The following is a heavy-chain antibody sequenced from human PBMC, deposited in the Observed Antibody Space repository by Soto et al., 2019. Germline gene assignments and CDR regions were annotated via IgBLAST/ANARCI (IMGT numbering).Heavy chain of an antibody. Sequence: SETLSLTCAVYGGSFSGYYWSWIRQPPGKGLEWIGEINHSGSTNYNPSLKSRVTISVDTSKNPFSLNLSSVTAADTAVYYCARRDRGMITFGGVIVAGLGYWGQGTLVTVSS. J-gene: IGHJ4*01. V-gene: IGHV4-34*01. CDR1: GGSFSGYY. CDR2: INHSGST. D-gene: IGHD3-16*02. CDR3: ARRDRGMITFGGVIVAGLGY.